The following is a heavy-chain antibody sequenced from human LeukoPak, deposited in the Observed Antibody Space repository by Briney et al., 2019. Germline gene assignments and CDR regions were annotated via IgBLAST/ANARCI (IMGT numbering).Heavy chain of an antibody. J-gene: IGHJ6*02. CDR3: ARGSGSYYSDCYYGMDV. CDR1: GYSFTGYW. D-gene: IGHD3-10*01. V-gene: IGHV5-51*01. Sequence: GESLQISCMGSGYSFTGYWIAWVRQMPGKGLEWMGIIYPDDSDTRYSPSFQGQVTISADKSISTAYLHWSSLRASDTAMYYCARGSGSYYSDCYYGMDVWGQGTTVTVAS. CDR2: IYPDDSDT.